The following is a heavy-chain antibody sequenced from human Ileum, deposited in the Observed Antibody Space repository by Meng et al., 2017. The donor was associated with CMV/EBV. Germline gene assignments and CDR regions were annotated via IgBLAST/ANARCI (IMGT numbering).Heavy chain of an antibody. CDR3: ARSTGLAVGS. V-gene: IGHV1-2*06. CDR1: GYTFSDYY. Sequence: KVSCKASGYTFSDYYMHWVRQAPGQGLEWMGRINLNSGGTNYAQKFQGRVTMTRDTSISTAYMELSSLTSDDTAVYYCARSTGLAVGSWGQGTLVTVSS. D-gene: IGHD3-3*02. J-gene: IGHJ4*02. CDR2: INLNSGGT.